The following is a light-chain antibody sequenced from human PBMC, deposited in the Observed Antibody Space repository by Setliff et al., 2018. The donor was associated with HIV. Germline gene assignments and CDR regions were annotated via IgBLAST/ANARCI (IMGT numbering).Light chain of an antibody. CDR1: SSDIAIYNF. CDR3: SSYTSSSTLV. CDR2: DVS. J-gene: IGLJ1*01. V-gene: IGLV2-14*03. Sequence: QSALTQPASVSGSPGQSITTSCTGTSSDIAIYNFVSWYQHHPGKAPKLIIYDVSNRPSGVSNRFSGSKSGNTASLTISGLQAEDEADYYCSSYTSSSTLVFGTGTKVT.